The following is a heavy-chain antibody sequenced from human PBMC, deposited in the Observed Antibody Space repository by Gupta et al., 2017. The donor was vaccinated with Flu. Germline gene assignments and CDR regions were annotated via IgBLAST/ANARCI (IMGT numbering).Heavy chain of an antibody. Sequence: EVQLVESGGGFVQSGGSLSLSCEALGFTFSDPYMDWVRQAPGKGLEWIARIKNKGGSYTTQYAASVKDRFIISRDDSKSSLYLQMNSLKTEDTAIYYCIRDWNTAMFDWGQGALVTVSS. CDR1: GFTFSDPY. CDR3: IRDWNTAMFD. J-gene: IGHJ4*02. CDR2: IKNKGGSYTT. V-gene: IGHV3-72*01. D-gene: IGHD5-18*01.